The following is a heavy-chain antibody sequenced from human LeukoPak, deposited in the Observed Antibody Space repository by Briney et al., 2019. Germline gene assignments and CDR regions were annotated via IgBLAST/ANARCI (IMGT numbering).Heavy chain of an antibody. D-gene: IGHD6-19*01. V-gene: IGHV3-7*01. Sequence: PGGSLRLSCAASGFTFSTYSMTWVRQAPGKGLEWVANIRQDGSDKNYVDSVKGRSTISRDNAKNSLYLEMNSLTVEDTAVYYCAGGSGWIIEYWGQGALVTVAS. CDR1: GFTFSTYS. CDR2: IRQDGSDK. J-gene: IGHJ4*02. CDR3: AGGSGWIIEY.